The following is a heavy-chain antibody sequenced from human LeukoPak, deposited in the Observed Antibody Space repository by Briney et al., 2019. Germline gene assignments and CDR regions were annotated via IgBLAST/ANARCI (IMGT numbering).Heavy chain of an antibody. CDR2: IRYDGSNK. V-gene: IGHV3-30*02. CDR3: AKDPRLVLRVYYYMDV. CDR1: GFTFSSYG. Sequence: GGSLRLSCAASGFTFSSYGMHWVRQAPGKGLELVAFIRYDGSNKYYADSVKGRFTISRDNSKNTLYLQMNSLRAEDTAVYYCAKDPRLVLRVYYYMDVWGKGTTVTVSS. J-gene: IGHJ6*03. D-gene: IGHD6-6*01.